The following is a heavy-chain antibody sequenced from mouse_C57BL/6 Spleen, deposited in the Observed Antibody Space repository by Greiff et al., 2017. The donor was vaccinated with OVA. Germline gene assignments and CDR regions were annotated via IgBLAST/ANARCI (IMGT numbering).Heavy chain of an antibody. CDR1: GYTFTDYY. V-gene: IGHV1-75*01. Sequence: QVQLQQSGPELVKPGASVKISCKASGYTFTDYYINWVKQRPGQGLEWIGWIFPGSGSTYYNEKFKGKATLTVDKSSSTAYMLRSSLTSEDSAVYFCARSGYSNYFDYWGKGTTLTVSS. CDR3: ARSGYSNYFDY. J-gene: IGHJ2*01. D-gene: IGHD2-5*01. CDR2: IFPGSGST.